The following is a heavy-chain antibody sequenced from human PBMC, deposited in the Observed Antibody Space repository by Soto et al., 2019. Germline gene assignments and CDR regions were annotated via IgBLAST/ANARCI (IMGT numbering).Heavy chain of an antibody. CDR1: AFTFSRFA. Sequence: QGQLVQSGGGVVQPGRSLTLSCEASAFTFSRFAMHWVRQAPGKGLEWVALISFDGSKIFDTHSVKDRITISRDNSKNTLFLQMNNLRAEDTAVYYCAKDVSVIVPIEKLNLFYYYGMDVWGQGTTVTVSS. J-gene: IGHJ6*02. D-gene: IGHD2-2*01. CDR3: AKDVSVIVPIEKLNLFYYYGMDV. CDR2: ISFDGSKI. V-gene: IGHV3-30*18.